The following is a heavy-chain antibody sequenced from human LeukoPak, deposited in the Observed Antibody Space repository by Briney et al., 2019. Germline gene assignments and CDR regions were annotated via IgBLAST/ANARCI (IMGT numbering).Heavy chain of an antibody. D-gene: IGHD5-18*01. Sequence: GGSLRLSCAASGLTFSDFWMHWVRQPPGKGLVWVALVKGDGRTTIYADSVKGRFTISRDNAKNTLYLQMNSLRADDSGVFYCATGHSYGYDYWGQGVLVTVSS. V-gene: IGHV3-74*01. CDR3: ATGHSYGYDY. J-gene: IGHJ4*02. CDR2: VKGDGRTT. CDR1: GLTFSDFW.